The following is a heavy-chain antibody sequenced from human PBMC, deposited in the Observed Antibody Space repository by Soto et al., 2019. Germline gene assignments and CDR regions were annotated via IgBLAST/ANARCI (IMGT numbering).Heavy chain of an antibody. J-gene: IGHJ4*02. D-gene: IGHD3-10*01. CDR1: GFSLSTSGVG. V-gene: IGHV2-5*02. CDR3: ALLLMVRGYFAY. CDR2: IYWDDDK. Sequence: QITLKESGPTLVKPTQTLTLTCTFSGFSLSTSGVGVGWIRQPPGKALEWLALIYWDDDKRYSPSLKSRLTITTATSKHQVVLTMTNMDPVDTGTYYCALLLMVRGYFAYWGQGTLVTVSS.